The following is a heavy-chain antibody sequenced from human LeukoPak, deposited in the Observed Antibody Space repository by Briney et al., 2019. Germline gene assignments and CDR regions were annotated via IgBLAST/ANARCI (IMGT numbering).Heavy chain of an antibody. CDR1: GGSISSSSYY. J-gene: IGHJ4*02. V-gene: IGHV4-39*01. D-gene: IGHD3-22*01. Sequence: SETLSLTCTVSGGSISSSSYYWGWIRQPPGKGLEWIGSIYYSGSTYYNPSLKSRVTISVDTSKNQFSLKLSSVTAADTAVYYCARHFREADYYDSSGYQLPGYYFDYWGQGTLVTVSS. CDR3: ARHFREADYYDSSGYQLPGYYFDY. CDR2: IYYSGST.